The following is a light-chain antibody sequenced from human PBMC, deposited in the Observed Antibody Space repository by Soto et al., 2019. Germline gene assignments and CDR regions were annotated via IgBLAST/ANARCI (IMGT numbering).Light chain of an antibody. Sequence: EIVLTQSPGTLSLSPGERATLSCRASQSLTNSFIAWYQQKPGQAPRLLIYDTSSRATGIPDRFSGSGSGTDFTLTISRLEPEDFAVYFCQQYHDWVTFGGGTKVDIK. V-gene: IGKV3-20*01. CDR3: QQYHDWVT. J-gene: IGKJ4*01. CDR1: QSLTNSF. CDR2: DTS.